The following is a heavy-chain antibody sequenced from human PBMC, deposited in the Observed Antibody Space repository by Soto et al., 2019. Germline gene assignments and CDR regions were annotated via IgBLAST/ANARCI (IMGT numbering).Heavy chain of an antibody. J-gene: IGHJ4*02. CDR1: GCSISSYS. CDR3: ARSYREMAKTPTYEY. D-gene: IGHD5-12*01. CDR2: IYYTGST. V-gene: IGHV4-59*13. Sequence: SETLSLTCTVSGCSISSYSWNWIRQPPGKGLEWIGYIYYTGSTKSNPSLKSRVTISAGTSKNQFSLKLSSVTAADTAIYYCARSYREMAKTPTYEYWGQGTLVTVSS.